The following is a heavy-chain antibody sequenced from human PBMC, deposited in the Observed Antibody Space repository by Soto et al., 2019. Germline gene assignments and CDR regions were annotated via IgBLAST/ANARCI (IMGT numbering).Heavy chain of an antibody. Sequence: GGSLRLSCAASGFTSSSYGMHWVRQAPGKGLEWVAVISYDGSNKYYADSVKGRFTISRDNSKNTLYLQMNSLRAEDTAVYYCAKDLRRYYGSGSYYYYYGMDVWGQGTTVTVSS. CDR1: GFTSSSYG. V-gene: IGHV3-30*18. CDR2: ISYDGSNK. D-gene: IGHD3-10*01. J-gene: IGHJ6*02. CDR3: AKDLRRYYGSGSYYYYYGMDV.